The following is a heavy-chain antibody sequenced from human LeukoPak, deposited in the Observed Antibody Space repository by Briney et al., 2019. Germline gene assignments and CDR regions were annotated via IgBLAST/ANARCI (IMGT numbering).Heavy chain of an antibody. CDR1: GGSISSSSYY. J-gene: IGHJ5*02. Sequence: SETLSLTCTVSGGSISSSSYYWGWIRQPPGKGLEWIGSIYYSGSTYYNPSLKSRVTISVDTSKNQFSLKLSSVTAADTAVYYCAGEDQRLFDPWGQGTLVTVSS. V-gene: IGHV4-39*02. CDR2: IYYSGST. CDR3: AGEDQRLFDP.